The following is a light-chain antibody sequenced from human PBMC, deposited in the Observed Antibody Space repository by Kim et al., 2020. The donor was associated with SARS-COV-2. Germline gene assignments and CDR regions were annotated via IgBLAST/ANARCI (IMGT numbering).Light chain of an antibody. Sequence: QLVLTQSPSASASLGASVKLTCTLSSGHSSYAIAWHQQQPEKGPRYLMKLNSDGSHSKGDGIPDRFSGSSSGAERYLTISSLQSEDEADYYCQTWGTGPVFGGGTQRTVL. CDR2: LNSDGSH. CDR3: QTWGTGPV. V-gene: IGLV4-69*01. J-gene: IGLJ3*02. CDR1: SGHSSYA.